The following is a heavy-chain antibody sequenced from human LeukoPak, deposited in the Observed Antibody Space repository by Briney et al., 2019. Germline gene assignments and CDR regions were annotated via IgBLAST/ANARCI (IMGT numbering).Heavy chain of an antibody. J-gene: IGHJ1*01. CDR2: IYHSGST. V-gene: IGHV4-4*02. Sequence: PSGTLSLTCAVSGGSISSSNWWSWVRQPPGKGLEWIGEIYHSGSTNYNPSLKSRVAISVDKSKNQFSLKLSSVTAADTAVYYCARGYYDSSGYYYSGKYFQHWGQGTLVTVSS. D-gene: IGHD3-22*01. CDR1: GGSISSSNW. CDR3: ARGYYDSSGYYYSGKYFQH.